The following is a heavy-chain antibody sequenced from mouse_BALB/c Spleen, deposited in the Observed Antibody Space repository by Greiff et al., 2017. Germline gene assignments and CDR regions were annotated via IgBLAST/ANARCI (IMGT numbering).Heavy chain of an antibody. CDR3: ARDRTTAWYFDV. D-gene: IGHD1-2*01. CDR1: GFTFSSYG. J-gene: IGHJ1*01. CDR2: INSNGGST. Sequence: EVKLMESGGGLVQPGGSLKLSCAASGFTFSSYGMSWVRQTPDKRLELVATINSNGGSTYYPDSVKGRFTISRDNAKNTLYLQMSSLKSEDTAMYYCARDRTTAWYFDVWGAGTTVTVSS. V-gene: IGHV5-6-3*01.